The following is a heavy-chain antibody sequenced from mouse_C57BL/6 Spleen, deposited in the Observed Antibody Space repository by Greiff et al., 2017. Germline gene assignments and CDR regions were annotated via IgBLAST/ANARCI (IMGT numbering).Heavy chain of an antibody. D-gene: IGHD1-1*01. J-gene: IGHJ4*01. CDR3: AREGVTTVVGAMDY. V-gene: IGHV1-72*01. Sequence: QVHVKQPGAELVKPGASVKLSCKASGYTFTSYWMHWVKQRPGRGLEWIGRIDPNSGGTKYNEKFKSKATLTVDKPSSTAYMQLSSLTSEDSAVYYCAREGVTTVVGAMDYWGQGTSVTVSS. CDR2: IDPNSGGT. CDR1: GYTFTSYW.